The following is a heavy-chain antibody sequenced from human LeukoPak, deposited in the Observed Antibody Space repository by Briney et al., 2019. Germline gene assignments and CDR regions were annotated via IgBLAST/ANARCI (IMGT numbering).Heavy chain of an antibody. CDR2: INPNSGGT. CDR3: ARSSYSRDSDFDY. CDR1: GYTFTAYY. V-gene: IGHV1-2*02. Sequence: ASVKVSCKASGYTFTAYYMHLVRQAPGQGLEWMGWINPNSGGTNYAQKFQGRVTMTRDTSISTVYMELSSLKSDDTAVYYCARSSYSRDSDFDYWGQGTLVTVSS. D-gene: IGHD3-10*01. J-gene: IGHJ4*02.